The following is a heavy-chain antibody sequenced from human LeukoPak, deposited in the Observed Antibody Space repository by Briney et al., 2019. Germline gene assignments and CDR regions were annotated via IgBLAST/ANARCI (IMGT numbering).Heavy chain of an antibody. D-gene: IGHD1-14*01. Sequence: GSSVKVSCKASGGTFSSYAISWVRQAPGQGLEWMGGIIPIFGTANYAQKFQGRVTITADESTSTAYMELSSLRSEDTAVYYCARIPDAGTVPTFDPWGQGTLVTVSS. V-gene: IGHV1-69*01. CDR2: IIPIFGTA. CDR1: GGTFSSYA. CDR3: ARIPDAGTVPTFDP. J-gene: IGHJ5*02.